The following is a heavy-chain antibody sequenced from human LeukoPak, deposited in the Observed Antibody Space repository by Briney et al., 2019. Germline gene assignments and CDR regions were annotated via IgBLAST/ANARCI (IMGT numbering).Heavy chain of an antibody. J-gene: IGHJ4*02. V-gene: IGHV4-59*01. Sequence: SETLSLTCTVSGGSISSYYWSWIRQPPGKGLEWIGYIYYSGSTNYNPSLKSRVTISVATSKNQFSLKLSSVTAADTAVYYCARGHMVRGVIQDYWGQGTLVTVSS. CDR2: IYYSGST. D-gene: IGHD3-10*01. CDR1: GGSISSYY. CDR3: ARGHMVRGVIQDY.